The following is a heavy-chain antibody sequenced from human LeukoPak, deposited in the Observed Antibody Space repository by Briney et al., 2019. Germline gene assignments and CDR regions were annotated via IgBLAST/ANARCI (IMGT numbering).Heavy chain of an antibody. CDR2: IWYDGSNK. Sequence: PGRSLRLSCAASGFTFSSYGMHWVRQAPGKGLEWVAVIWYDGSNKYYADSVKGRFTISRDNSKNTLYLQMNSLRAEDTAVYYCAEDNYYGSGSHDYWGQGTLVTVSS. CDR3: AEDNYYGSGSHDY. D-gene: IGHD3-10*01. CDR1: GFTFSSYG. J-gene: IGHJ4*02. V-gene: IGHV3-33*06.